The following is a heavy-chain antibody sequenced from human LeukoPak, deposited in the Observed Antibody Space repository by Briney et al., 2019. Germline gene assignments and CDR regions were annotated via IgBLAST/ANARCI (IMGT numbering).Heavy chain of an antibody. CDR2: IGDSGGST. CDR1: GFTFSTYG. J-gene: IGHJ4*02. Sequence: GGSLRLSCVASGFTFSTYGMNWVRQAPGKGLEWVSGIGDSGGSTYYADSVKGRFTISRDNSKNTLYLQMNSLRAEDTAVYYCAKGGSLTTVTRFDYWGQGTLVTVSS. CDR3: AKGGSLTTVTRFDY. D-gene: IGHD4-17*01. V-gene: IGHV3-23*01.